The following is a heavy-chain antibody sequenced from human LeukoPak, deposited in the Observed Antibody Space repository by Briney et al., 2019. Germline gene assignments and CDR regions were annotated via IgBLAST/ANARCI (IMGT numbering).Heavy chain of an antibody. J-gene: IGHJ5*02. D-gene: IGHD3-22*01. Sequence: ASVKVSCKASGYTFTSYDINWVRQAPGQGLEWMGWMNPNSGNTGYAQKFQGRVTMTRNTSISTAYMELSSLRSEDTAVYYCARRRIIRDSSGYYFRLNWFDPWGQGTLVTVSS. V-gene: IGHV1-8*01. CDR3: ARRRIIRDSSGYYFRLNWFDP. CDR2: MNPNSGNT. CDR1: GYTFTSYD.